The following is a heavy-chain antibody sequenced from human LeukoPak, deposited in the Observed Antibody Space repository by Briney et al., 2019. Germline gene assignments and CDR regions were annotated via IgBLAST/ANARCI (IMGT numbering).Heavy chain of an antibody. CDR3: ARDLPPGYSGPAGAFDI. J-gene: IGHJ3*02. CDR2: ISGYNGNT. D-gene: IGHD1-26*01. V-gene: IGHV1-18*01. Sequence: ASVKVSCKASGYTFTTYNINWVRQAPGQGLEWMGWISGYNGNTNYAQKLQGRVTMTTDTSTSTAYMELRSLKSDDTAVYYCARDLPPGYSGPAGAFDIWGQGTMVTVSS. CDR1: GYTFTTYN.